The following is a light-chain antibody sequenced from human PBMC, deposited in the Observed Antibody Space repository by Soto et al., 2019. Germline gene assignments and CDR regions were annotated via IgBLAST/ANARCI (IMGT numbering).Light chain of an antibody. CDR2: EVE. CDR3: TSYTSTDTLVV. Sequence: QSALTQPASVSASPGQSITISCTGTSSDIGDYNYVSWYQQRPGEAPKLILYEVENRPSGISDRFSGSKYGNTASLTISGLRTEDEADYYCTSYTSTDTLVVFGGGTKVTVL. J-gene: IGLJ2*01. CDR1: SSDIGDYNY. V-gene: IGLV2-14*03.